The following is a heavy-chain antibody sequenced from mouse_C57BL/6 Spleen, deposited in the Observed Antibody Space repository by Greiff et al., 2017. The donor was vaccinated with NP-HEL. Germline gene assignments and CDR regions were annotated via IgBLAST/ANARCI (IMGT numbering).Heavy chain of an antibody. J-gene: IGHJ4*01. CDR3: ARCTVVAGGAMDY. D-gene: IGHD1-1*01. CDR1: GYAFSSSW. Sequence: VQLQQSGPELVKPGASVKISCKASGYAFSSSWMNWVKQRPGKGLEWIGRIYPGDGDTNYNGKFKGKATLTADKSSSTAYMQLSSLTSEDSAVYFCARCTVVAGGAMDYWGQGTSVTVSS. V-gene: IGHV1-82*01. CDR2: IYPGDGDT.